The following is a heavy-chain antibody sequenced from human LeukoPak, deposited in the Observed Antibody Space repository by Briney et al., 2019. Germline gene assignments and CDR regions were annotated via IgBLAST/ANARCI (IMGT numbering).Heavy chain of an antibody. CDR1: GYTFTSHF. D-gene: IGHD3-16*01. J-gene: IGHJ4*02. Sequence: ASVKVSCKASGYTFTSHFMHWVRQAPGQGPEWMGIINNSGGSTTYAQKFQGRVTMTRDTSPSTVYMELSRLRSEDTAVYYCAKDRYGGLDYWGQGTLVTVSS. CDR3: AKDRYGGLDY. V-gene: IGHV1-46*01. CDR2: INNSGGST.